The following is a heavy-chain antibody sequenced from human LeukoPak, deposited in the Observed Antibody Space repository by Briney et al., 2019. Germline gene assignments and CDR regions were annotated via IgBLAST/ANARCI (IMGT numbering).Heavy chain of an antibody. J-gene: IGHJ4*02. D-gene: IGHD6-6*01. CDR2: IKQDGSEK. V-gene: IGHV3-7*01. CDR3: APLGEYSTSSGPFDY. CDR1: GFTFSSYW. Sequence: GGSLRLSCAASGFTFSSYWMSWVRQAPGKGLEWVANIKQDGSEKYYVDSVKGRFTISRDNAKNSLYLQMNSLRVEDTGVYYCAPLGEYSTSSGPFDYWGRGTLVTVSS.